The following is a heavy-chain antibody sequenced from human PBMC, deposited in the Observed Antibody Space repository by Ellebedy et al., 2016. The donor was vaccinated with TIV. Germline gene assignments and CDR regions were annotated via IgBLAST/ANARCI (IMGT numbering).Heavy chain of an antibody. Sequence: SETLSLTXTVSDGSISGFYWSWIRQPPGKGLEYIGYIYYSGTTNYNPSLESRVTISVDTSKNQFSLGLTSVTAADTAVYFCARGVEEADFWSGYYNDYWGQGILVTVSS. CDR1: DGSISGFY. CDR2: IYYSGTT. D-gene: IGHD3-3*01. J-gene: IGHJ4*02. CDR3: ARGVEEADFWSGYYNDY. V-gene: IGHV4-59*01.